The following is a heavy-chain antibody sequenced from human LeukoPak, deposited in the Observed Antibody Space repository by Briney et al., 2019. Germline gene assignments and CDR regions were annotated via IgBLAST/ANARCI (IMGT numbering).Heavy chain of an antibody. CDR2: IYTSGST. CDR1: GGSISSYY. Sequence: SETLSLTCTVSGGSISSYYWSWIRQPAGKGLEWIGRIYTSGSTNYNPSLKSRVTMSVDTSKNQFSLKLSSVTAADTAVYYCARVLMTTVTTASAMGLDAFDIWGQGAMVTVSS. V-gene: IGHV4-4*07. J-gene: IGHJ3*02. CDR3: ARVLMTTVTTASAMGLDAFDI. D-gene: IGHD4-11*01.